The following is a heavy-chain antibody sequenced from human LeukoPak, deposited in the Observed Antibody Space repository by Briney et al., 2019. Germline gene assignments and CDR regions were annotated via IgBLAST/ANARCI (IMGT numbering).Heavy chain of an antibody. CDR2: ISSSGSTI. D-gene: IGHD4-11*01. Sequence: GGSLRLSCVVSGFTFSSYEMNWVRQAPEKGLEWVSYISSSGSTIYYADSVKGRFTISRDNAKNSLYLQMNSLRAEDTAVYYCARKGAVTAGYWGQGTLVTVSS. V-gene: IGHV3-48*03. CDR3: ARKGAVTAGY. CDR1: GFTFSSYE. J-gene: IGHJ4*02.